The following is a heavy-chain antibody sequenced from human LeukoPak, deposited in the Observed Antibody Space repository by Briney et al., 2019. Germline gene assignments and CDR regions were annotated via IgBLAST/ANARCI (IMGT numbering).Heavy chain of an antibody. D-gene: IGHD3-10*01. Sequence: ASVKVSCKASGYTFTSYDINWVRQATGQGLEWMGWMNPNSGNTGYAQKFQGRVTMTRNTSTSTTYMELSSRRAGDTAQHHCARADLWFGENGFEYWGEGTPGT. V-gene: IGHV1-8*01. CDR1: GYTFTSYD. CDR3: ARADLWFGENGFEY. J-gene: IGHJ4*02. CDR2: MNPNSGNT.